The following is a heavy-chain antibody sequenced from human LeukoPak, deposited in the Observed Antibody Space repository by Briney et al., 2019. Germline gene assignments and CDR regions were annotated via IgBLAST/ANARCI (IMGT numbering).Heavy chain of an antibody. CDR1: GGSISSYY. Sequence: SETLSLTCTVSGGSISSYYWSWIRQPAGKGLEWIGRIYTSGSTNYNPSLKSRVTMSVDTSKNQFSLKLSSVTAADTAVYYCARHSEDYYAPDAFDIWGQGTMVTVSS. J-gene: IGHJ3*02. CDR3: ARHSEDYYAPDAFDI. D-gene: IGHD3-10*01. CDR2: IYTSGST. V-gene: IGHV4-4*07.